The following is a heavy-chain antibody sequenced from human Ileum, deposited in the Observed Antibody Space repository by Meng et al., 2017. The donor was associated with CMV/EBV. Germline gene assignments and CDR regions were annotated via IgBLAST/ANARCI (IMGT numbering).Heavy chain of an antibody. CDR1: GFTFSSYA. CDR2: ISGSGGST. D-gene: IGHD6-6*01. CDR3: ASRSSSAGDFDY. V-gene: IGHV3-23*01. Sequence: GGSLRLSCAASGFTFSSYAMSWVRQAPGKGLEWVSAISGSGGSTYYADSVKGRFTISRDNSKNTLYLQMNSLRAEDTAVYYCASRSSSAGDFDYWGQGTLVTVSS. J-gene: IGHJ4*02.